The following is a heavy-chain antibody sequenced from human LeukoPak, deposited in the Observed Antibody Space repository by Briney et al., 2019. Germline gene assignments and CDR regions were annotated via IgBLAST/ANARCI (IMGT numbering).Heavy chain of an antibody. CDR3: ARGHYDVLAASYRWTPDY. D-gene: IGHD3-9*01. J-gene: IGHJ4*02. V-gene: IGHV3-21*01. CDR2: ITSGGDYI. Sequence: GGSLRLSCAASGFTFNTLNMNWVRQAPGKGLEWVSSITSGGDYIYYADSVKGRFTTSRDNAKNSLSLQLNSLRVEDTAVYYCARGHYDVLAASYRWTPDYWGQGTLVTVSS. CDR1: GFTFNTLN.